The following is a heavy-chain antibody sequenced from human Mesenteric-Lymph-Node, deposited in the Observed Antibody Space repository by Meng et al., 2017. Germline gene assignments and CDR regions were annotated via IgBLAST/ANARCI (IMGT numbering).Heavy chain of an antibody. CDR1: GGSMSSGNYY. D-gene: IGHD3-10*01. V-gene: IGHV4-30-4*01. CDR2: IHHSGSA. J-gene: IGHJ5*02. CDR3: ARASYGSGSPLGESWFDP. Sequence: QVQLQEVGPGLVAPSQTLSLTCTVSGGSMSSGNYYWSWIRQPPGKGLEWIGYIHHSGSAYYNPSLKSRVSISVDTSKNQFSLNLNSMTAADTAVYYCARASYGSGSPLGESWFDPWGQGTLVTVFS.